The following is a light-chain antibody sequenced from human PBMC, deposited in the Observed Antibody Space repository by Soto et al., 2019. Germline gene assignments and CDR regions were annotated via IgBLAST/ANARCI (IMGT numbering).Light chain of an antibody. CDR1: QSVSSY. V-gene: IGKV3-11*01. CDR2: DAS. CDR3: QQLSNWPPYT. Sequence: EIVLTQSPATLSLSPGERATLSCRASQSVSSYLAWYQQKPGQAPRLLIYDASNRATGIPARFSGSESGTDFTLTISSLEPEDFAVYYCQQLSNWPPYTFGQGTKLEIK. J-gene: IGKJ2*01.